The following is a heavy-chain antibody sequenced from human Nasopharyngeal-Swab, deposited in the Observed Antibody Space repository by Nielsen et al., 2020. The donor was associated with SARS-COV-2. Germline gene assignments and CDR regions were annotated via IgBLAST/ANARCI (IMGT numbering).Heavy chain of an antibody. CDR1: VYTFPSYG. Sequence: ASVTVSCMASVYTFPSYGISWVRQAPGQALEWMGWISAYNGNTNYAQKLQGRVTMTTDTSTSTAYMELRSLRSDDTAVYYCASSLGYCSSTSCPRGWFDPWGQGTLVTVSS. V-gene: IGHV1-18*01. D-gene: IGHD2-2*01. CDR3: ASSLGYCSSTSCPRGWFDP. CDR2: ISAYNGNT. J-gene: IGHJ5*02.